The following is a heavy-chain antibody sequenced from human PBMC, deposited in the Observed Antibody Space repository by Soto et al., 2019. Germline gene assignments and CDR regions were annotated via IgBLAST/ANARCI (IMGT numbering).Heavy chain of an antibody. V-gene: IGHV3-9*02. CDR1: GFTSNDHA. Sequence: QLVESGVGLVQPGGSLRLSCAASGFTSNDHAMHWIRKVPGKGLEWVSGIYWHGDRIDYADSVKGRFTISRDNAKNSLYLQMNSLRPEDTALYYCVKDQTAGGLDCWGQGTLVTVSS. CDR3: VKDQTAGGLDC. D-gene: IGHD2-21*02. J-gene: IGHJ4*02. CDR2: IYWHGDRI.